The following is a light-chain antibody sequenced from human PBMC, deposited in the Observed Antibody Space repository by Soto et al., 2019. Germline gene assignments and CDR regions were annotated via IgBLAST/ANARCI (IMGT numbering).Light chain of an antibody. J-gene: IGLJ1*01. V-gene: IGLV2-14*01. CDR1: NSDVGGYNY. CDR3: SSYTSSSTPYV. CDR2: EVS. Sequence: QSALTQPASESGSPGQSITISCTGTNSDVGGYNYVSWYQQHPGKAPKLMIYEVSNRPSGVSNRFSGSKSGNTASLTISGLQAEDEADYYCSSYTSSSTPYVFGTGTKLTVL.